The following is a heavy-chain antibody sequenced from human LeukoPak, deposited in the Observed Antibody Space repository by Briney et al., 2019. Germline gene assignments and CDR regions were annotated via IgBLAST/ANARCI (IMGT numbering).Heavy chain of an antibody. J-gene: IGHJ4*02. Sequence: SETLSLTCAVYGGSFSGYYWSWIRQPPGKGLEWIGEINHSGSTNYNPSLKSRVTISVDTSKNQFSLKLSSVTAADTAVYYCARGSTRGSSSWYRNWGQGTLVTVSS. CDR1: GGSFSGYY. CDR3: ARGSTRGSSSWYRN. V-gene: IGHV4-34*01. D-gene: IGHD6-13*01. CDR2: INHSGST.